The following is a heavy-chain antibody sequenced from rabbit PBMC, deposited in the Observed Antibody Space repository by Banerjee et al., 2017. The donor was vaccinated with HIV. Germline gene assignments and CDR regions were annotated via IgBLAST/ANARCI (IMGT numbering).Heavy chain of an antibody. CDR1: GFSFSSSYW. CDR3: ARNWPGSTNWDL. V-gene: IGHV1S40*01. D-gene: IGHD4-2*01. J-gene: IGHJ4*01. Sequence: QSLEESGGDLVKPGASLTLTCTASGFSFSSSYWICWVRQAPGKGLEWIACIYAGSSGRTYYASWAKGRFTISKTSSTTVTLQMTSLTAADTATYFCARNWPGSTNWDLWGQGTLVTVS. CDR2: IYAGSSGRT.